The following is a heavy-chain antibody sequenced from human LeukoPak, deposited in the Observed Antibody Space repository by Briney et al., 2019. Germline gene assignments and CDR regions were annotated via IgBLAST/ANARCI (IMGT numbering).Heavy chain of an antibody. CDR3: ARDYGGSSPFDY. CDR2: ISSNGSDI. V-gene: IGHV3-48*03. J-gene: IGHJ4*02. D-gene: IGHD4-23*01. CDR1: GFTFSNE. Sequence: GGSLRLSCAASGFTFSNEMHWVRQAPGKGLEWVSYISSNGSDIYYADSVKGRFTISRDNAKNSLYLHMNSLRAEDTAVYYCARDYGGSSPFDYWGQGTLVTVSS.